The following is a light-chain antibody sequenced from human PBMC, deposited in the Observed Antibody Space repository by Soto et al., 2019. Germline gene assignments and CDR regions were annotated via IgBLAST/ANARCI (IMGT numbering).Light chain of an antibody. CDR3: QQYNNWPLT. J-gene: IGKJ4*01. Sequence: ILRPKSQAPLSVAPVDRSTLYFRASQSVSSNLAWYKPKPGQAHRLLIYGASTRATGIPARFSGSGSGTEFTLTISSLQSEDFAVDYCQQYNNWPLTGGGGTKGDIK. CDR1: QSVSSN. V-gene: IGKV3-15*01. CDR2: GAS.